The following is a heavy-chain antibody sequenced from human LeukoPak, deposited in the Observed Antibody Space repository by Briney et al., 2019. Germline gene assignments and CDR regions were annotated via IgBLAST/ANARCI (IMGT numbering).Heavy chain of an antibody. V-gene: IGHV1-18*01. CDR1: GYTFISYG. D-gene: IGHD3-3*01. Sequence: GASVKVSCKASGYTFISYGMNWVRQAPGQGLEWIGWISAYNGNTNYAQRLQGRVTMTTDTSTSTAYMELKSLRTDDTGVYYCARGPYYHPWSGYPDYWGQGTLVTVSS. CDR3: ARGPYYHPWSGYPDY. CDR2: ISAYNGNT. J-gene: IGHJ4*02.